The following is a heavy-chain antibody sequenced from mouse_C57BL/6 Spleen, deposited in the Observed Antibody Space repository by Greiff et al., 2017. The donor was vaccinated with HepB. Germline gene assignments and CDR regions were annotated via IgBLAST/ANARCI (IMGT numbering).Heavy chain of an antibody. CDR3: ASNYYGSSPFAD. CDR2: IDTANGNT. D-gene: IGHD1-1*01. CDR1: GFNIKNTY. V-gene: IGHV14-3*01. Sequence: EVQLQQSVAELVRPGASVTLSCTASGFNIKNTYMHWVKQRPEQGLEWIGRIDTANGNTKYAPKFQGKATITADTSSNTAYLQLSSLTSEDTAIYYCASNYYGSSPFADWGRETLVTVSA. J-gene: IGHJ3*01.